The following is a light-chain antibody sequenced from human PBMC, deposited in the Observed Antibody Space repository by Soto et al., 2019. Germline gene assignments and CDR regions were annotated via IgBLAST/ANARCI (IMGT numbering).Light chain of an antibody. CDR2: IND. V-gene: IGLV1-44*01. Sequence: QLVLTQPPSASGTPGQRVTISCSGSSSNIGSNTVNWYQHLPGTAPKLLIYINDQRPSGVPDRFSGSKSGTSASLAISGLQSEDEADYYCAAGDDSLNGPVFGGGTKLTVL. CDR3: AAGDDSLNGPV. CDR1: SSNIGSNT. J-gene: IGLJ3*02.